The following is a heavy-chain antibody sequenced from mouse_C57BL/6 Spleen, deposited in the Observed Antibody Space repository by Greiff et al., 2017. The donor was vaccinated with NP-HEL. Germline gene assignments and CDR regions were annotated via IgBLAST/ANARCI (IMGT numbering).Heavy chain of an antibody. D-gene: IGHD3-1*01. Sequence: VQLQQPGAELVKPGASVKVSCKASGYTFTSYWMHWVKQRPGQGLEWIGRIHPSDSDTNYNQKFKGKATWTVDKSSSTAYMQLSSLTSEDSAVYYCAIGHGSGYWYFDVWGTGTTVTVSS. V-gene: IGHV1-74*01. CDR2: IHPSDSDT. CDR1: GYTFTSYW. CDR3: AIGHGSGYWYFDV. J-gene: IGHJ1*03.